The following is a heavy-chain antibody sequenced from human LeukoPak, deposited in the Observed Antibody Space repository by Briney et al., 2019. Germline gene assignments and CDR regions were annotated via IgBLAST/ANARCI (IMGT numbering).Heavy chain of an antibody. J-gene: IGHJ6*03. V-gene: IGHV4-30-2*01. CDR2: IYHSGST. D-gene: IGHD4-17*01. CDR3: ARGSAVTTSYYYYYYMDV. Sequence: SWIRQPPGKGLEWIGYIYHSGSTYYNPSLKSRVTISVDRSKNQFSLKLSSVTAADTAVYYCARGSAVTTSYYYYYYMDVWGKGTTVTVSS.